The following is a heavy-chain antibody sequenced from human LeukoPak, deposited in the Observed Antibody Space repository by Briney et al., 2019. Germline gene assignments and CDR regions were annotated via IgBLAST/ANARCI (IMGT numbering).Heavy chain of an antibody. D-gene: IGHD3-3*01. V-gene: IGHV3-48*01. Sequence: PGGSLRLSCAASGFTFNSYAFNWVRQVPGKGLEWVSYISSSSNVIYYTESVKGRFTISRDNAKNLVYLQLNGLRPEDTAIYYCARGDPIYDFWSGGDYWGQGSLVTVSS. CDR1: GFTFNSYA. J-gene: IGHJ4*02. CDR2: ISSSSNVI. CDR3: ARGDPIYDFWSGGDY.